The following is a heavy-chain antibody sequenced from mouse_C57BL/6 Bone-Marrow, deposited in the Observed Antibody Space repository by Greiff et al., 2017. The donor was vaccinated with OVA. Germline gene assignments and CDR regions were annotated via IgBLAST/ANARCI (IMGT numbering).Heavy chain of an antibody. V-gene: IGHV1-64*01. D-gene: IGHD1-1*01. CDR1: GYTFTSYW. CDR2: IHPNSGST. Sequence: VQLQQPGAELVKPGASVKLSCKASGYTFTSYWMHWVKQRPGQGLEWIGMIHPNSGSTNYNEKFKSKATLTVDKSSSTAYMQLSSLTAEDSAVYYCARWFIPEAMDYWGQGTSVTVSS. CDR3: ARWFIPEAMDY. J-gene: IGHJ4*01.